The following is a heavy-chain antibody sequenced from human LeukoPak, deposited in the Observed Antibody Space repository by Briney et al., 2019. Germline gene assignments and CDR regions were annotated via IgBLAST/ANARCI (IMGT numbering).Heavy chain of an antibody. CDR3: ARGRRITMVRGVKKYGMDV. D-gene: IGHD3-10*01. CDR2: INHSGST. V-gene: IGHV4-34*01. Sequence: SETLSLTCAVYGGSFSGYYWSWIRQPPGKGLEWIWEINHSGSTNYNPSLKSRVTISVDTSKNQFSLKLSSVTAADTAVYYCARGRRITMVRGVKKYGMDVWGQGTTVTVSS. J-gene: IGHJ6*02. CDR1: GGSFSGYY.